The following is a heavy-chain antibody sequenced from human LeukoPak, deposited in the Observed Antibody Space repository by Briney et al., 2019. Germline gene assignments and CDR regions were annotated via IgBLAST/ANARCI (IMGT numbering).Heavy chain of an antibody. CDR1: GFTFSSYS. J-gene: IGHJ5*02. V-gene: IGHV3-33*06. D-gene: IGHD2-15*01. Sequence: PGGSLRLSCAASGFTFSSYSMNWVRQAPGKGLEWVAVIWYDGSNKYYADSVKGRFTISRDNSKNTLYLQMNSLRAEDTAVYYCAKERLGYCSGGSCAGNWFDPWGQGTLVTVSS. CDR3: AKERLGYCSGGSCAGNWFDP. CDR2: IWYDGSNK.